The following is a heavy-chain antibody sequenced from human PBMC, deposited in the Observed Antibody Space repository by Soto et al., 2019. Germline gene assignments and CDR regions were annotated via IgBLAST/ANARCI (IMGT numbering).Heavy chain of an antibody. V-gene: IGHV1-2*02. Sequence: ASVKVSFKASGFSFTGYYIHWVRQAPGQGLEWMGWINAHSGGTEYAQKFQGRVTLTRDTSIATAYLTLTSLTSDDTALYYCAKDLTRQLAYWLDPWGQGTQVTVSS. CDR1: GFSFTGYY. J-gene: IGHJ5*02. CDR3: AKDLTRQLAYWLDP. CDR2: INAHSGGT. D-gene: IGHD6-6*01.